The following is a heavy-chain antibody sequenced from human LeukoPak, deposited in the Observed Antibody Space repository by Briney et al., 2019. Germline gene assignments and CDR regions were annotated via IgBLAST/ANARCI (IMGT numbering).Heavy chain of an antibody. CDR3: AKMGDYYDSSGFDY. CDR2: ISYDGSNK. J-gene: IGHJ4*02. CDR1: GFTFSSYG. Sequence: GRSLRLSCAACGFTFSSYGMHGVRRAPGKGLECVAVISYDGSNKYYADSVKGRFTISRDNSKNTLYLQMNSLRAEDTAVYYCAKMGDYYDSSGFDYWGQGTLVTVSS. D-gene: IGHD3-22*01. V-gene: IGHV3-30*18.